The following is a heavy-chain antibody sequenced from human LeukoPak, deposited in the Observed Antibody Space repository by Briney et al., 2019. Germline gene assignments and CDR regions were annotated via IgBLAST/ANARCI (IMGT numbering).Heavy chain of an antibody. D-gene: IGHD5-18*01. J-gene: IGHJ4*02. CDR1: GFTFSSYA. CDR3: ARQQQQLWYD. CDR2: ISSSAGTT. V-gene: IGHV3-48*03. Sequence: GGSLRLSCAASGFTFSSYAMNWVRQAPGKGLEWVSYISSSAGTTYYADSVKGRFTISRDNAKNSLYLQMNSLRAEDTAVYFCARQQQQLWYDWGQGTLVTVSS.